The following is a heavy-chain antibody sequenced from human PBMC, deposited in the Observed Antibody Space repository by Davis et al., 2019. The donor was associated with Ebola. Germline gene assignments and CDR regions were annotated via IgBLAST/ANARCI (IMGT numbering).Heavy chain of an antibody. V-gene: IGHV5-51*01. Sequence: KVSCKGSGYSFTSYWIGWVRQMPGKGLEWMGIIYPGDSGTRYSPSFQGQVTISADKSISTAYLQWSSLKASDTAMYYCARFRSLYGDYFDYWGQGTLVTVSS. CDR2: IYPGDSGT. J-gene: IGHJ4*02. CDR1: GYSFTSYW. CDR3: ARFRSLYGDYFDY. D-gene: IGHD4-17*01.